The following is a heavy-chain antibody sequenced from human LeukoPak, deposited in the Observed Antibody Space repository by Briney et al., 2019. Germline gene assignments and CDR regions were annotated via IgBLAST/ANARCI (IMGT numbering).Heavy chain of an antibody. CDR3: TRSMPNGYFDWLCLFDY. V-gene: IGHV3-73*01. J-gene: IGHJ4*02. Sequence: PGGSLRLSCAASGFTFSGSAMHWVRQASGKGLEWVGRIRSKANSYATAYAASVKGRFTISRDDSKNTAYLQMNSLKTEDTAVYYCTRSMPNGYFDWLCLFDYWGQGTLVTVSS. CDR2: IRSKANSYAT. D-gene: IGHD3-9*01. CDR1: GFTFSGSA.